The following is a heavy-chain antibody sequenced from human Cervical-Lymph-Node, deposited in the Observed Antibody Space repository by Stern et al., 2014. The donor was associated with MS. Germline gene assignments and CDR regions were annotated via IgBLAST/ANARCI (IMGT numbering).Heavy chain of an antibody. CDR2: IYTSGST. V-gene: IGHV4-61*02. J-gene: IGHJ4*02. CDR1: GGSISSGSYY. D-gene: IGHD5-18*01. CDR3: ARGQLWSYFDY. Sequence: VQLVESGPGLVKPSQTLSLTCTVSGGSISSGSYYWSWIRQPAGKGLEWIGRIYTSGSTNYNPSLKSRVTISVDTAKNQFSLKLSSGTAADTAVYYCARGQLWSYFDYWGQGTLVTVSS.